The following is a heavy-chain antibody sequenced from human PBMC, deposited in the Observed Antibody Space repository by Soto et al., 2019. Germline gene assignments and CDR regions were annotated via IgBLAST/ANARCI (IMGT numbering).Heavy chain of an antibody. J-gene: IGHJ6*02. CDR1: GFTFSSYS. D-gene: IGHD3-16*01. CDR2: ISSSSSYI. Sequence: EVQLVESGGGLVKPGGSLRLSCAASGFTFSSYSMNWVRQAPGKGLEWVSSISSSSSYIYYADSVKGRFTISRDNAKNALYLQMDSVRAEDTAVYYGAREPATSFGGIDVWGQGTTVTVSS. CDR3: AREPATSFGGIDV. V-gene: IGHV3-21*06.